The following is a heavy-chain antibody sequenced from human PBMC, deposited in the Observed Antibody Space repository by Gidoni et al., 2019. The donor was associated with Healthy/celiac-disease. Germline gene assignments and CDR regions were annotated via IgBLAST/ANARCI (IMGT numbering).Heavy chain of an antibody. V-gene: IGHV3-7*01. CDR3: TRGHN. J-gene: IGHJ4*02. CDR1: GFNFGAHW. Sequence: EVQLVESGGALVQSGGSLRLSCAASGFNFGAHWMGWARQAPGKRLEWVAYISPDGSDQDHVDSLKGRFTISRDNAKNSLYLQMNSLRAEDTAVYYCTRGHNWGQGTLVTVSS. CDR2: ISPDGSDQ.